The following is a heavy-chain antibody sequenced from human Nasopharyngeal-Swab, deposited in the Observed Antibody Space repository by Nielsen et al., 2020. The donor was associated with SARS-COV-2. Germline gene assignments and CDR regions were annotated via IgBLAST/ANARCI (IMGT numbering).Heavy chain of an antibody. Sequence: SQTLSLTCAITGDRVSGDSVSWNWIRQSPSRGLEWLGRTYHRSKWYFDYTVSVKSRITINADTSKNQFSLQLNSVTPEESAVYCCARDSGNYYRPFGMAVWGQGTTVTVSS. CDR2: TYHRSKWYF. D-gene: IGHD1-26*01. V-gene: IGHV6-1*01. CDR3: ARDSGNYYRPFGMAV. J-gene: IGHJ6*02. CDR1: GDRVSGDSVS.